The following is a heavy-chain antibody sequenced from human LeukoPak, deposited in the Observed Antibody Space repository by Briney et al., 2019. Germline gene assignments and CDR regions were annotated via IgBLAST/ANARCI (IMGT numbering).Heavy chain of an antibody. CDR1: GYTFTSYD. D-gene: IGHD2-2*01. J-gene: IGHJ5*02. V-gene: IGHV1-8*01. Sequence: ASVKVSCKASGYTFTSYDINWVRQATGQGLEWMGWMNPNSGSTGYAQKFQGRVTMTRNTSISTAYMELSSLRSEDTAVYYCARAGCSSTSCYSMAWFDPWGQGTLVTVSS. CDR3: ARAGCSSTSCYSMAWFDP. CDR2: MNPNSGST.